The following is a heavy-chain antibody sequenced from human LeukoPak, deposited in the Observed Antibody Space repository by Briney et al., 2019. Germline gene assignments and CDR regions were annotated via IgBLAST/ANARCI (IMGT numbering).Heavy chain of an antibody. CDR2: IYHSGST. CDR3: ARKGYSSSWSFDY. CDR1: GGSISSSNW. V-gene: IGHV4-4*02. D-gene: IGHD6-13*01. Sequence: SETLSLTCAVSGGSISSSNWWSWVRQPPGKGLEWIGEIYHSGSTNYNPSLKSRVTISVDKSKNQFSLKLSSVTAADTAVYYCARKGYSSSWSFDYWGQGTLVTVSS. J-gene: IGHJ4*02.